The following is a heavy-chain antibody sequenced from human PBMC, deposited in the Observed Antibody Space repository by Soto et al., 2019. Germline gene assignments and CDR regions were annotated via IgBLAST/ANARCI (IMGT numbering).Heavy chain of an antibody. Sequence: SVKVSCKTSGGTLSSYPIIWGLQAPGQGLDGMGGIIPVFGTANYAQKFQGRVTITADESTSTAYMELSSLRSEDTAVYYCARVGYDFWSGYSGSSIGENYYYYYGMDVWGQGTTVTVSS. J-gene: IGHJ6*02. V-gene: IGHV1-69*13. D-gene: IGHD3-3*01. CDR1: GGTLSSYP. CDR3: ARVGYDFWSGYSGSSIGENYYYYYGMDV. CDR2: IIPVFGTA.